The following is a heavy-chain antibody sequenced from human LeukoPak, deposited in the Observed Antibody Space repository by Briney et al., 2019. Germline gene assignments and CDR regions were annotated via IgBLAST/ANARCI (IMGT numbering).Heavy chain of an antibody. Sequence: HPGGSLRLSCAASGFTFSSYAMSWVRQAPGKGLEWVSAISGSGGSTYYADSVKGRFTISRDNSKNTLYLQMNSLRAEDTAVYYCAKDFYGSGSYEVYYYYMDVWGKGTTVTVSS. CDR3: AKDFYGSGSYEVYYYYMDV. V-gene: IGHV3-23*01. CDR1: GFTFSSYA. J-gene: IGHJ6*03. D-gene: IGHD3-10*01. CDR2: ISGSGGST.